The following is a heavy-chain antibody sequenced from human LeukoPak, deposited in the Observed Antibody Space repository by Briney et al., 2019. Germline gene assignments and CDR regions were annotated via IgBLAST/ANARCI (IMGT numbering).Heavy chain of an antibody. CDR3: ARQKIAVAGYNDY. Sequence: PSETLSLTCTVSGGSISNYYWTWIRQPPGKGLEWIGYINYSGSTNYKPSLKSRVTISVDTSKNQFSLKLSSVTAADAAVYYCARQKIAVAGYNDYWGQGTLVTVSS. J-gene: IGHJ4*02. D-gene: IGHD6-19*01. CDR1: GGSISNYY. V-gene: IGHV4-59*01. CDR2: INYSGST.